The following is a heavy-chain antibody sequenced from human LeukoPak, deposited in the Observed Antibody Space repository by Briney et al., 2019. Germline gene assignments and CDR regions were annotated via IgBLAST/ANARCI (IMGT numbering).Heavy chain of an antibody. CDR3: ARHLRLWQNWFDP. V-gene: IGHV5-51*01. CDR2: IYPGDSGT. D-gene: IGHD5-18*01. Sequence: GASLKISCKGSGYSFTNYWIGWVRQLPGKGPEWMGIIYPGDSGTRYSPSFQGQVTISAEKSISTAYLQWSSLKPSDSAMYYCARHLRLWQNWFDPWGQGTLVTVSS. CDR1: GYSFTNYW. J-gene: IGHJ5*02.